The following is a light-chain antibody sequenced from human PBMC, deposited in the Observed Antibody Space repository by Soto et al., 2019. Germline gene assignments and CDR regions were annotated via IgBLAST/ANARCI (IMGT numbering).Light chain of an antibody. J-gene: IGKJ1*01. Sequence: EIVLTQSPGTLSLSPGERATLSCRASQRVSNNYLAWYQQKPGQAPRLLIYGASNRATGIPDRFSGSGSGRDFTLTISRLEPEDFSVYYCKQYGSSGTFGQGTKVAIK. CDR1: QRVSNNY. CDR3: KQYGSSGT. V-gene: IGKV3-20*01. CDR2: GAS.